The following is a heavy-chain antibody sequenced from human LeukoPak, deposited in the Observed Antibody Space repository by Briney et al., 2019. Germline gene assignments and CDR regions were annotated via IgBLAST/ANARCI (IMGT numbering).Heavy chain of an antibody. Sequence: SETLSLTCTVSGXSISSGDDYWSWVRQSPGKGLEWIAYIYYSGTTYYNPSLESRVTMSIDTSTNQFSLKLNSVTAADTAVYYCASYYDSSGPTFDNWGQGALVTVSS. CDR1: GXSISSGDDY. CDR3: ASYYDSSGPTFDN. D-gene: IGHD3-22*01. J-gene: IGHJ4*02. V-gene: IGHV4-30-4*08. CDR2: IYYSGTT.